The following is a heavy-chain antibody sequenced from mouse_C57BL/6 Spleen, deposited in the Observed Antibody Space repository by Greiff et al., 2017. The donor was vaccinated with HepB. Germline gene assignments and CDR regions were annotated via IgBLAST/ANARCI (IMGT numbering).Heavy chain of an antibody. Sequence: EVQLQQSGPELVKPGASVKMSCKASGYTFTDYNMHWVKQSHGKSLEWIGYINPNNGGTSYNQKFKGKATLTVDTSSSTAYMELRSLTSEDSAVYYCAREEDRDFDGWGQGTTLTVS. CDR3: AREEDRDFDG. CDR2: INPNNGGT. V-gene: IGHV1-22*01. D-gene: IGHD2-14*01. J-gene: IGHJ2*01. CDR1: GYTFTDYN.